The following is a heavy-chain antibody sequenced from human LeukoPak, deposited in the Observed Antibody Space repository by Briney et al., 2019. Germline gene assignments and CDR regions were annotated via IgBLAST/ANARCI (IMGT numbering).Heavy chain of an antibody. CDR1: GFTFSNAW. Sequence: GGSLRLSCAASGFTFSNAWMSWVRQPPGKGLEWVSVIASGGDITYYADSVKGRFTISRDNSKSTLYLQLNSLRAEDTALYYCARDRYCSGGSCSSVRFDPWGQGTLVTVSS. D-gene: IGHD2-15*01. CDR3: ARDRYCSGGSCSSVRFDP. V-gene: IGHV3-23*01. CDR2: IASGGDIT. J-gene: IGHJ5*02.